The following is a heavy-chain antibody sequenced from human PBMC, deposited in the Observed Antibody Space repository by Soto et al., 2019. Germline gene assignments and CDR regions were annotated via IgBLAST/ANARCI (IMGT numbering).Heavy chain of an antibody. J-gene: IGHJ1*01. D-gene: IGHD2-2*01. CDR1: GGSFSGYY. V-gene: IGHV4-34*01. CDR2: INHSGST. Sequence: QVQLQQWGAGLLKPSETLSLTCAVYGGSFSGYYWSWIRQPPGKGLEWIGEINHSGSTNYNPSLKSRVTISGDPSKNQFSLKLSSVTAAATAVYYCAAVPQYQLLLHFQHWGQGTLVTVSS. CDR3: AAVPQYQLLLHFQH.